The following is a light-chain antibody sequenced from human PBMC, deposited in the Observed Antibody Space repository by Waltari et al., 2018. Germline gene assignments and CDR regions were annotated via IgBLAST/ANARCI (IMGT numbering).Light chain of an antibody. J-gene: IGKJ3*01. CDR2: GAS. Sequence: EIVLTQSPGTLSLSPGERATLSCRASQSVNSNYLAWYQQKPGQAPRLLIYGASSRATGIPDRFSGSGSGTDFTLTISSLQPEDFATYYCQQSYSTPFTFGPGTKVDIK. V-gene: IGKV3-20*01. CDR1: QSVNSNY. CDR3: QQSYSTPFT.